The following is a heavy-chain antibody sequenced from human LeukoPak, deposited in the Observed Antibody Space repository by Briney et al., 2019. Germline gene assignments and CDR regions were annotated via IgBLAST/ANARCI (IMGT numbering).Heavy chain of an antibody. CDR1: GFSFSDYW. J-gene: IGHJ4*02. V-gene: IGHV3-7*01. CDR2: IRPDGSEE. CDR3: ARDEGVWSGSDH. D-gene: IGHD3-3*01. Sequence: GGSLRLSCAASGFSFSDYWISWVRQAPGKGLEWVANIRPDGSEEQYVDSVKGRFTISRDNTKNSLYLQMNSLRAEDTAVYYCARDEGVWSGSDHWGPGTLVTVSS.